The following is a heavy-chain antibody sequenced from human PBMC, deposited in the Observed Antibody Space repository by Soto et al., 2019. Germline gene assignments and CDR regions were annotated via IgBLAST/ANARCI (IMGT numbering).Heavy chain of an antibody. V-gene: IGHV1-3*01. CDR1: GYTFTKYA. CDR2: INAGNGNT. Sequence: QVQLVQSGAEVKKPGASVKVSFKASGYTFTKYAMHWVRQAPGQRLEWMGWINAGNGNTKYSKKFQGRVTITRDTSASTAYMELSSLRSEDTAVYYCARGGSLYWYFDLWGRGTLVTVSS. D-gene: IGHD1-26*01. J-gene: IGHJ2*01. CDR3: ARGGSLYWYFDL.